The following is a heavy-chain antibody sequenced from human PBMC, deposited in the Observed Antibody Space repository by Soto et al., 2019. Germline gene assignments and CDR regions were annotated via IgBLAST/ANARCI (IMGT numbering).Heavy chain of an antibody. V-gene: IGHV3-23*01. CDR1: GFGFKSYD. CDR3: AKRAWRDSRGSSDN. CDR2: ISTDGVTT. Sequence: EVPLLESGGDLVHPGESLGLSCAASGFGFKSYDMTWVRQAPGKGLEWVSSISTDGVTTYYADSVKGRFTISRDNSKNILYLHMNSVRAEDSDVYHCAKRAWRDSRGSSDNWGQGTLVTVSS. J-gene: IGHJ1*01. D-gene: IGHD3-16*01.